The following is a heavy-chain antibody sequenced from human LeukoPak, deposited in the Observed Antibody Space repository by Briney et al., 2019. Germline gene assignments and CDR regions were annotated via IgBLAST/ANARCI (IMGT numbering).Heavy chain of an antibody. D-gene: IGHD3-10*01. Sequence: GGSLRLSCAASGFTFSSYAMHWVRQAPGKGLEWVAVILSDGSKEFYTDSVKGRFTISRDNSKNTLYLQMNSLRAEDTAVYYCAKGPPGEVLWFGESKYYFDYWGQGTLVTVSS. CDR1: GFTFSSYA. V-gene: IGHV3-30*04. J-gene: IGHJ4*02. CDR2: ILSDGSKE. CDR3: AKGPPGEVLWFGESKYYFDY.